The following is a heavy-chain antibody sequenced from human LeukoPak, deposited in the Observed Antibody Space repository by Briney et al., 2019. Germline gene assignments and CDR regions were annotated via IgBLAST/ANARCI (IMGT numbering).Heavy chain of an antibody. D-gene: IGHD2-15*01. Sequence: VASVKVSCKASGGTFSSYAISWVRQAPGQGLEWMGGIIPIFGTANYAQKFQGRVTITTDESTSTAYMELSSLRSEDTAVYYCARSRVAATMAPFDYWGQGTRVTASS. CDR2: IIPIFGTA. CDR3: ARSRVAATMAPFDY. CDR1: GGTFSSYA. V-gene: IGHV1-69*05. J-gene: IGHJ4*02.